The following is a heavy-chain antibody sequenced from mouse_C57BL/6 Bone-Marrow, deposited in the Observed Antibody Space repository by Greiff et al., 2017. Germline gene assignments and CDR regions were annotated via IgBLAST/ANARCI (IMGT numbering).Heavy chain of an antibody. CDR1: GYTFTSYW. Sequence: QVQLQQPGAELVKPGASVKLSCKASGYTFTSYWMHWVKQRPGQGLEWIGMIHPNSGSTNYNEKFKSKATLTVDKSSSTAYMQLSSLTSEDSAVYYCARSGSYSNYFAWFAYWGQGTLVTVSA. CDR2: IHPNSGST. CDR3: ARSGSYSNYFAWFAY. V-gene: IGHV1-64*01. J-gene: IGHJ3*01. D-gene: IGHD2-5*01.